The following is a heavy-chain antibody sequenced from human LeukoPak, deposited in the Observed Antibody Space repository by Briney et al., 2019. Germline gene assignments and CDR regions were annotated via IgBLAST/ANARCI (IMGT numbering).Heavy chain of an antibody. Sequence: TGGSLRLSCAASGFTVSSNYMSWVRQAPGKGLEWVSVIYSGGGTYYADSVKGRFTISRDNSKNTLYLQMNSLRAEDTAVYYCARDSKYSSGWYQGDYWGQGTLVPVSS. V-gene: IGHV3-66*02. CDR3: ARDSKYSSGWYQGDY. CDR2: IYSGGGT. D-gene: IGHD6-19*01. CDR1: GFTVSSNY. J-gene: IGHJ4*02.